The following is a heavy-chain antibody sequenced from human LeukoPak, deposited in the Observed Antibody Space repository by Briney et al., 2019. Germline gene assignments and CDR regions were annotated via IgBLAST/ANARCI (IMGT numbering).Heavy chain of an antibody. CDR2: IIPILGIA. CDR1: GGTFSSYA. Sequence: ASVKVSCKASGGTFSSYAISWVRQAPRQGLEWMGRIIPILGIANYAQKFQGRVTITADKSTSTAYMELSSLRSEDTAVYYCARDVNNYYYYGMDVWGQGTTVTVSS. J-gene: IGHJ6*02. D-gene: IGHD2/OR15-2a*01. CDR3: ARDVNNYYYYGMDV. V-gene: IGHV1-69*04.